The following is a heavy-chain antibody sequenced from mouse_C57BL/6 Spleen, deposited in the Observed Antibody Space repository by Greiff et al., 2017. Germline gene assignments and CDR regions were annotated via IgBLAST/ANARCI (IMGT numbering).Heavy chain of an antibody. CDR3: ARRGFITTVVAPGAMDY. Sequence: EVQGVESGPELVKPGASVKIPCKASGYTFTDYNMDWVKQSHGKSLEWIGDINPNNGGTIYNQKFKGKATLTVDKSSSTAYMELRSLTSEDTAVYYCARRGFITTVVAPGAMDYWGQGTSVTVSS. J-gene: IGHJ4*01. V-gene: IGHV1-18*01. CDR2: INPNNGGT. CDR1: GYTFTDYN. D-gene: IGHD1-1*01.